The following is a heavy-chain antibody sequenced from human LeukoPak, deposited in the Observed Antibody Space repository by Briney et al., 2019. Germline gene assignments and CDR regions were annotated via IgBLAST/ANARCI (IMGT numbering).Heavy chain of an antibody. CDR1: GGTFSSYA. CDR3: ARDNYYDSSGYSLGGY. V-gene: IGHV1-69*05. CDR2: IIPIFGTA. D-gene: IGHD3-22*01. J-gene: IGHJ4*02. Sequence: GASVKVSCKASGGTFSSYAISWLRQAPGQGLEWMGGIIPIFGTANYAQKFRGRVTITTDESTSTAYMELSSLRSEDTAVYYCARDNYYDSSGYSLGGYWGQGTLVTVSS.